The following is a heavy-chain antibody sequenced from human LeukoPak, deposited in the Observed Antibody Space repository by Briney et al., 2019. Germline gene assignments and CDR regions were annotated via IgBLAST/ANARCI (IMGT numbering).Heavy chain of an antibody. CDR1: GFTFSSYV. J-gene: IGHJ3*02. CDR2: ISGSGGST. V-gene: IGHV3-23*01. CDR3: AKDRGLVGATGAFDI. Sequence: PGGSLRLSCAASGFTFSSYVMSWVRQAPGKGLEWVSAISGSGGSTYYADSVKGRFTISRDNSKNTLYLQMNSLRAEDTAVYYCAKDRGLVGATGAFDIWGQGTMVTVSS. D-gene: IGHD1-26*01.